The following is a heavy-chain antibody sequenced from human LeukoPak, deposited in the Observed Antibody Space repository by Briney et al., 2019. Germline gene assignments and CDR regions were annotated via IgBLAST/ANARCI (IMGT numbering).Heavy chain of an antibody. Sequence: PGGSLRLSCAASGFTFSGYWMHWVRQAPGKGLEWVSRINEDASIITYADSVKGCFIISRDNTKNSLYLQMNSLRAEDTAVYYCVRDLILVWTPGDDFDFWGQGTLVTVSS. CDR2: INEDASII. CDR3: VRDLILVWTPGDDFDF. D-gene: IGHD3-16*01. V-gene: IGHV3-74*01. CDR1: GFTFSGYW. J-gene: IGHJ4*02.